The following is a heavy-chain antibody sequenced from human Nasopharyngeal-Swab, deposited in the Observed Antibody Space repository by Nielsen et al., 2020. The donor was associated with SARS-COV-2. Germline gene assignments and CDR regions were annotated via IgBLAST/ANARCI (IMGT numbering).Heavy chain of an antibody. CDR3: ARVSGIYWPPLGTDAFDI. CDR1: GFTFSSYT. Sequence: LKISCAASGFTFSSYTMNWVRQPPGKGLEWVSSIRSSSSYLYYADSVKGRFTITSANAENSLYLHQNSLRAEDTAVYYCARVSGIYWPPLGTDAFDIWGQGTMVTVSS. V-gene: IGHV3-21*01. CDR2: IRSSSSYL. D-gene: IGHD1-26*01. J-gene: IGHJ3*02.